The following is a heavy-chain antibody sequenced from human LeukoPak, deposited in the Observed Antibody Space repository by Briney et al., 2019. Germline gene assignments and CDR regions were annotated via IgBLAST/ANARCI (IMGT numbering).Heavy chain of an antibody. Sequence: PGGSLRLSCAASGFNFNDYAMHWVRQAPGKGLEWVSGISWNSGTVAYADSVKGRFTISRDNSKKSLYLQMNSLRAEDMALYYCAKASADWYFDLWGRGTPVTVSS. V-gene: IGHV3-9*03. CDR2: ISWNSGTV. CDR3: AKASADWYFDL. D-gene: IGHD2-2*01. J-gene: IGHJ2*01. CDR1: GFNFNDYA.